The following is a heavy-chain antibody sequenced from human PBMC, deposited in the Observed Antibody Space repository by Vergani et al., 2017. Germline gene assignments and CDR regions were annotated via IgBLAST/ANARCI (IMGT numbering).Heavy chain of an antibody. Sequence: VQLVQSGGGLVQPGGSLRLSCAASGFTVSSNYMSWVRQAPGKGLEWVSVIYSGGSTYYADSVKGRFTISRHNSKNTLYLQMNSLRAEDTAVYYCARDFPPHGYSGYDPGVWGQGTLVTVSS. V-gene: IGHV3-53*04. CDR3: ARDFPPHGYSGYDPGV. CDR2: IYSGGST. J-gene: IGHJ4*02. CDR1: GFTVSSNY. D-gene: IGHD5-12*01.